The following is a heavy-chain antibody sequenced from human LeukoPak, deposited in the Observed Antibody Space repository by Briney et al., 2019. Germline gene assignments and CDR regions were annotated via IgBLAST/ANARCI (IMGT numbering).Heavy chain of an antibody. CDR2: INPDTGDK. CDR3: ARTTSMTASGYDY. D-gene: IGHD2-21*02. Sequence: ASVKVSCKASGYTFTNYHINWVRQASGQGPEWMTWINPDTGDKGYARKFQDRVTITTDTSISTAYMELSSLSSEDTAVYFCARTTSMTASGYDYWGQGTRVTVSS. V-gene: IGHV1-8*03. CDR1: GYTFTNYH. J-gene: IGHJ4*02.